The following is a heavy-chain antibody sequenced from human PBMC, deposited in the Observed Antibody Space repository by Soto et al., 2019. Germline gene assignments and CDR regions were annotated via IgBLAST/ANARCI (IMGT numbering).Heavy chain of an antibody. CDR3: ATAGSGGYDYIWGSYN. V-gene: IGHV3-33*01. Sequence: QVQLVESGGGVVQPGRSLRLSCAASGFNFSSYGMHWVRQAPGKGLEWVAVIWYDGSNKYYADSVKGRFTISRDNSKNTLYLQMNSLRAEDTAVYYCATAGSGGYDYIWGSYNWGQGTLVTVSS. CDR2: IWYDGSNK. J-gene: IGHJ4*02. D-gene: IGHD3-16*01. CDR1: GFNFSSYG.